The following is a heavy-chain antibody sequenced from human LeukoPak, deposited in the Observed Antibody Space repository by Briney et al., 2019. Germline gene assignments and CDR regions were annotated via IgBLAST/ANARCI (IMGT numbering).Heavy chain of an antibody. V-gene: IGHV3-7*01. CDR2: IKEDGSEK. CDR1: GFTFSSYS. CDR3: MSRNYYHSRGYFELYYFDY. J-gene: IGHJ4*02. Sequence: GGSLRLSCAASGFTFSSYSVNWVRQAPGKGLEWVANIKEDGSEKNYVDSVKGRFTISRDNAKNSLHLQMNSLRAEDTAVYYCMSRNYYHSRGYFELYYFDYWGQGTLVTVSS. D-gene: IGHD3-22*01.